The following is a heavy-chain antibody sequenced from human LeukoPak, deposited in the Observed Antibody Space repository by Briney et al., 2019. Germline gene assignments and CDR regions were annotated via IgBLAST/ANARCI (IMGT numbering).Heavy chain of an antibody. D-gene: IGHD4-17*01. CDR3: ARDSPETTYYGDYNWFDP. CDR2: MNPNSGNT. J-gene: IGHJ5*02. Sequence: ASVKVSCKASGYTFTGYYMHWVRQATGQGLEWMGWMNPNSGNTGYAQKFQGRVTMTRNTSISTAYMELSSLRSEDTAVYYCARDSPETTYYGDYNWFDPWGQGTLVTVSS. CDR1: GYTFTGYY. V-gene: IGHV1-8*02.